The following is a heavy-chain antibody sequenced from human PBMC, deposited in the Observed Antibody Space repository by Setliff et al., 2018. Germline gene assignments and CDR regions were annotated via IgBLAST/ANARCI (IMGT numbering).Heavy chain of an antibody. V-gene: IGHV3-30*02. Sequence: PGGSLRLSCATSGFTFSTSAMHWLRQSPDNRLEWLAYIHYGGGHIQYADSVKGRFTVSRDNAKNSLYLQMDSLRVEDTALYYCARDGNNWNDLDYWGHGTLVTVSS. CDR1: GFTFSTSA. CDR3: ARDGNNWNDLDY. CDR2: IHYGGGHI. J-gene: IGHJ4*01. D-gene: IGHD1-20*01.